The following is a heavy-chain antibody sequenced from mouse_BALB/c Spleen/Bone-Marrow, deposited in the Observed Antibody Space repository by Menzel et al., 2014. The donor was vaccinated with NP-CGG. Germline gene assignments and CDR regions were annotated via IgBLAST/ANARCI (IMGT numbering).Heavy chain of an antibody. V-gene: IGHV14-3*02. CDR1: GLNIKNTY. D-gene: IGHD4-1*01. CDR3: ARWEYYAMDY. Sequence: EVQLQESGAGLGRQGASVKLSCTASGLNIKNTYMNWGRQRLELGLEGIGRMDPGNGNTKYDPKFQGKATITADTSYNTAYLQLSSLTSEDTAVYYCARWEYYAMDYWGQGTSVTVSS. J-gene: IGHJ4*01. CDR2: MDPGNGNT.